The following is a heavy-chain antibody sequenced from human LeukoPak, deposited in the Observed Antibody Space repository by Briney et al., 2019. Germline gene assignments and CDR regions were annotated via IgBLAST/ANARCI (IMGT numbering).Heavy chain of an antibody. V-gene: IGHV3-11*01. D-gene: IGHD3-10*01. J-gene: IGHJ4*02. CDR1: GSTFSDYY. CDR3: ARGDYYGSGSYYPTPDY. CDR2: ISSSGSTI. Sequence: GGSLRLSCAASGSTFSDYYMSWIRQAPGKGLEWVSYISSSGSTIYYADSVKGRFTISRDNAKNSLYLQMNSLRAEDTAVYYCARGDYYGSGSYYPTPDYWGQGTLVTVSS.